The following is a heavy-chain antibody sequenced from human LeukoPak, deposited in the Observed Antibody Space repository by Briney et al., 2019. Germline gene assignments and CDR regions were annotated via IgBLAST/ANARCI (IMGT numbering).Heavy chain of an antibody. Sequence: SETLSLTCTVSGGSISSSTYYWAWIRQSPGKGLEWIGSITYSGSTYYNPSLESRVTISVDTSKNQFSLRLISVTAVDTAVYYCARQGVGATDCWGQGTLVAVSS. CDR2: ITYSGST. D-gene: IGHD1-26*01. J-gene: IGHJ4*02. CDR3: ARQGVGATDC. CDR1: GGSISSSTYY. V-gene: IGHV4-39*01.